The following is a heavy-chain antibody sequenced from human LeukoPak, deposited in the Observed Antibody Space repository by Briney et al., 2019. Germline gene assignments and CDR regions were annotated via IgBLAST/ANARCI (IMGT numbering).Heavy chain of an antibody. J-gene: IGHJ3*02. D-gene: IGHD4-17*01. CDR3: ASDDYGDLVNAFDI. CDR2: IYYSGST. Sequence: SQTLSLTCTVSGGSISSGGYYWSWIRQHPGKGLEWIGYIYYSGSTYYNPSLKSRVTISVDTSKNHFSLKLTSVTAADTAVYYCASDDYGDLVNAFDIWGQGTMVTVSS. V-gene: IGHV4-31*03. CDR1: GGSISSGGYY.